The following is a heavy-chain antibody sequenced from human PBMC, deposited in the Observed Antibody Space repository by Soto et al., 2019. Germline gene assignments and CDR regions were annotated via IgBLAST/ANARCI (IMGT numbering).Heavy chain of an antibody. CDR3: ARDTKVGITMVRGVYYYYYGMDV. Sequence: ASVKVSCKASGYTFTSYYMHWVRQAPGQGLEWMGIINPSGGSTSYAQKFQGRVTMTRDTSTSTVYMELSSLRSEDTAVYYCARDTKVGITMVRGVYYYYYGMDVWG. CDR1: GYTFTSYY. J-gene: IGHJ6*02. CDR2: INPSGGST. V-gene: IGHV1-46*03. D-gene: IGHD3-10*01.